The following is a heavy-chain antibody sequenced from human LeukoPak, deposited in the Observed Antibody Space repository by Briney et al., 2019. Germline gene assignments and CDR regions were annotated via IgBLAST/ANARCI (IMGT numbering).Heavy chain of an antibody. V-gene: IGHV3-23*01. CDR1: GFTFSSYA. CDR3: AKGEYYYGSGGDY. D-gene: IGHD3-10*01. Sequence: GGSLRLSCAASGFTFSSYAMSWVRQALGKGLEWVSAISGSGGSTYYADSVKGRFTISRDNSKNTLYLQMNSLRAEDTAVYYCAKGEYYYGSGGDYWGQGTLVTVSS. CDR2: ISGSGGST. J-gene: IGHJ4*02.